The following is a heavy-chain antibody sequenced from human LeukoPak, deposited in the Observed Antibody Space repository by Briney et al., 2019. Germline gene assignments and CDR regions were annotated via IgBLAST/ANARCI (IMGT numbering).Heavy chain of an antibody. CDR1: GFAFSTHS. CDR2: IDISGNTM. V-gene: IGHV3-48*04. Sequence: GGSLRLSCVDSGFAFSTHSMNWVRQAPGKGLEWISYIDISGNTMYYADSVKGRFTISRDNAKNSLYLQMNSLRAEDTAVYYCADNLSWWGQGTLVTVSS. D-gene: IGHD1-1*01. CDR3: ADNLSW. J-gene: IGHJ4*02.